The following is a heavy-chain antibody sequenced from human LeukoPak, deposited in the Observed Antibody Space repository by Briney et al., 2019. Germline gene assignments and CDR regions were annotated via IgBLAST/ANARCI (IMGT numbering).Heavy chain of an antibody. CDR1: GYTFTSYG. D-gene: IGHD3-10*01. CDR2: INPNSGGT. CDR3: ARVPMVRGVIIIDY. V-gene: IGHV1-2*02. J-gene: IGHJ4*02. Sequence: ASVKVSCKASGYTFTSYGISWVRQAPGQGLEWMGWINPNSGGTNYAQKFQGRVTMTRDTSISTAYMELSRLRSDDTAVYYCARVPMVRGVIIIDYWGQGTLVTVSS.